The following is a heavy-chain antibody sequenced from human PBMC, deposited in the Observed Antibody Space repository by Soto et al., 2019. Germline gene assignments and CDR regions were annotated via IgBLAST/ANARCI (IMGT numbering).Heavy chain of an antibody. V-gene: IGHV4-34*01. CDR2: INHSGST. J-gene: IGHJ5*02. D-gene: IGHD3-10*01. CDR1: GWSFSGYY. CDR3: ARGQFYSGSGNFNNLMFDD. Sequence: XETLSLTCAVDGWSFSGYYWSWIRQPPGKGLEWIGEINHSGSTNYNPSLKTRLTMSLDMSNNQFSLTLNSMTAADTAVYYCARGQFYSGSGNFNNLMFDDWGQGIQVTVSS.